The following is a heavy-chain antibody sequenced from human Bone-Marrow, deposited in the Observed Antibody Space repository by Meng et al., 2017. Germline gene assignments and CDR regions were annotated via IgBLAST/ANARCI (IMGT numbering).Heavy chain of an antibody. D-gene: IGHD2-15*01. J-gene: IGHJ4*02. CDR2: INHSGST. V-gene: IGHV4-34*01. Sequence: HLQQWRAGLLKPSETLSPTCAVYGGSFSGYYWSWIRQPPGKGLEWIGEINHSGSTNYNPSLKSRVTISVDTSKNQFSLKLSSVTAADTAVYYCARGGYCSGGSCNWGQGTLVTVSS. CDR1: GGSFSGYY. CDR3: ARGGYCSGGSCN.